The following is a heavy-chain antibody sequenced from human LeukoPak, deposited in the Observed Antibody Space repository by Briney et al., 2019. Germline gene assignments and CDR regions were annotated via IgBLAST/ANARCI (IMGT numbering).Heavy chain of an antibody. CDR2: IYSGGST. CDR1: GFTFSSYA. CDR3: ARVREGRIQLWLRRYYFDY. Sequence: GGSLRLSCAASGFTFSSYAMSWVRQAPGKGLERVSVIYSGGSTYYADSVKGRFTISRDNSKNTLYLQMNSLRAEDTAVYYCARVREGRIQLWLRRYYFDYWGQGTLVTVSS. J-gene: IGHJ4*02. V-gene: IGHV3-53*01. D-gene: IGHD5-18*01.